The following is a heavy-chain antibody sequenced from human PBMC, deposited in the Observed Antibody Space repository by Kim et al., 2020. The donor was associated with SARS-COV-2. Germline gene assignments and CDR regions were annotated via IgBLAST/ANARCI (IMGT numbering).Heavy chain of an antibody. CDR1: GFTFSSYA. CDR3: ARARGGAYYYGMDV. Sequence: GGSLRLSCAASGFTFSSYAMHWVRQAPGKGLEWVAVISYDGSNKYYADSVKCRFTISRDNSKNTLYLQMNSLRAEDTAVYYCARARGGAYYYGMDVWGQGTTVTASS. D-gene: IGHD3-16*01. CDR2: ISYDGSNK. J-gene: IGHJ6*02. V-gene: IGHV3-30-3*01.